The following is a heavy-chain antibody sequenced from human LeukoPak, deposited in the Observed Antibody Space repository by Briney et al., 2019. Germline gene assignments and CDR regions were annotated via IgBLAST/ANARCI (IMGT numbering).Heavy chain of an antibody. CDR2: ISYDGSNK. D-gene: IGHD3-10*01. J-gene: IGHJ4*02. Sequence: PGGSLRLSCAASGFTFSSYAMHWVRQAPGKGLEWVAVISYDGSNKYYADSVKGRFTISRDDSKNTLYLQMNSLRAEDTAVYYCASSGYYGSGINGFDYWGQGTLVTVSS. V-gene: IGHV3-30-3*01. CDR3: ASSGYYGSGINGFDY. CDR1: GFTFSSYA.